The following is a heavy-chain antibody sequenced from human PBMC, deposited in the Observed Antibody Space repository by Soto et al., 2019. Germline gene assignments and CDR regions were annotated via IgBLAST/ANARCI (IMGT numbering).Heavy chain of an antibody. V-gene: IGHV5-51*01. CDR2: IYPGDSDT. CDR1: GYSFTSYW. D-gene: IGHD6-13*01. Sequence: PGESLKISCKGSGYSFTSYWIGWVRQMPGKGLEWMGIIYPGDSDTRYSPSFQGQVTISADKSISTAYLQWSSLKASDTAMYYCARLGAAAGTDYYYGMDVWGQGTTVTV. CDR3: ARLGAAAGTDYYYGMDV. J-gene: IGHJ6*02.